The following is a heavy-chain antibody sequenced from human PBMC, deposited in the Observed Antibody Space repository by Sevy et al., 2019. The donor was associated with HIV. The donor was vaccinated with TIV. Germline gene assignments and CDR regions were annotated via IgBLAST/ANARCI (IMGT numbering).Heavy chain of an antibody. Sequence: GGYLRLSCAASGFTFSSFAMNWVRQAPGKGLEWVAIISYDGGNEYYGDAVKGRFSISRDNSKNTLYLQMHSLRAEDTAVYYCGRPPWLHSTLGLVESWGQGTLVTVSS. CDR1: GFTFSSFA. J-gene: IGHJ5*01. V-gene: IGHV3-30-3*01. CDR2: ISYDGGNE. D-gene: IGHD5-12*01. CDR3: GRPPWLHSTLGLVES.